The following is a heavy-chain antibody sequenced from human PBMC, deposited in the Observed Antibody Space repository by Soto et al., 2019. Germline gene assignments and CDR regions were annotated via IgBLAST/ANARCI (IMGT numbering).Heavy chain of an antibody. CDR2: IIPIFGTA. V-gene: IGHV1-69*01. J-gene: IGHJ2*01. Sequence: QVQLVQSGAEVKKPGSSVKVCCKASGGTFSSYSINWVRQAPGQGLEWMGGIIPIFGTANSAQKFQGRVTLTADESTSTAHMELNSPRNEDTAVYYCARPFQSWPGGWYFDLWGRGTLVTVSS. CDR3: ARPFQSWPGGWYFDL. D-gene: IGHD3-16*01. CDR1: GGTFSSYS.